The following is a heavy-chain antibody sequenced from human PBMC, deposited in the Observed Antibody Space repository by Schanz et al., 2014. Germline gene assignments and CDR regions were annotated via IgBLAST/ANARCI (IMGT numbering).Heavy chain of an antibody. CDR1: GYSFSTYA. J-gene: IGHJ4*02. D-gene: IGHD2-2*01. Sequence: QVHLVQSESELKNPGASVKVSCKTSGYSFSTYAMNWVRQAPGQGLEWMGWINTKTGNPTYAQGFTGRFVFSLDTSVSKNHLQITNLKADDTCVYYCARGYCAGTSCPIVSYWGQGTLVTVSS. CDR3: ARGYCAGTSCPIVSY. V-gene: IGHV7-4-1*02. CDR2: INTKTGNP.